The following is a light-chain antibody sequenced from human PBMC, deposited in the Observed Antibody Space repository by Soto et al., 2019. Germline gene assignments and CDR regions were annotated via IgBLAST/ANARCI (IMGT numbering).Light chain of an antibody. CDR3: QQYDSYSWT. CDR2: DAS. V-gene: IGKV1-5*01. CDR1: QSISTR. J-gene: IGKJ1*01. Sequence: DIKMTQSPSTVSAYVGDTVPLTCLASQSISTRLAWYQQKAGKAPKVLIYDASRLESGVPSRFSGSGSGAEFTLTISRLQPDDFASYYCQQYDSYSWTFGQGTKVDI.